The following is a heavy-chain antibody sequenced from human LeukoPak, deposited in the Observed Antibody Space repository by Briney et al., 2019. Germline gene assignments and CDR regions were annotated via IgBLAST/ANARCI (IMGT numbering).Heavy chain of an antibody. D-gene: IGHD3-22*01. J-gene: IGHJ5*02. CDR1: GYTFTGYY. CDR2: VNPNSGGT. V-gene: IGHV1-2*02. Sequence: ASVKVSCRASGYTFTGYYMHWVRQAPGQGLEWMGWVNPNSGGTNYAQKFQGRVTMTRDTSISTAYMELSRLRSDDTAVYYCARGVRYYYDSSGSGAWFDPWGQGTLVTVSS. CDR3: ARGVRYYYDSSGSGAWFDP.